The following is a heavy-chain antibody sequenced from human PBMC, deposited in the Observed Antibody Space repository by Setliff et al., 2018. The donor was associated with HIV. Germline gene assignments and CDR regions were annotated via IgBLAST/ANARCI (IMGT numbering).Heavy chain of an antibody. Sequence: PSETLSLTCTVSGASVNTNNYYWGWIRQPPGKGLEWIGNIHFSGSTYYSPSPRSRVTIYVGTSKRQFFLSLSSVTAADTAVYFCARPSLGIGGGALFDYWGQGILVTVSS. D-gene: IGHD7-27*01. J-gene: IGHJ4*02. V-gene: IGHV4-39*01. CDR2: IHFSGST. CDR3: ARPSLGIGGGALFDY. CDR1: GASVNTNNYY.